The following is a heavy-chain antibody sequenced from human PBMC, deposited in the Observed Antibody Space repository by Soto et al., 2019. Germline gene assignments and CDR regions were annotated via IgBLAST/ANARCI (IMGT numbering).Heavy chain of an antibody. J-gene: IGHJ4*02. V-gene: IGHV1-8*01. CDR3: ARRAETNGWNGFGADKYYFDF. CDR2: MNPNTGNS. CDR1: GYTFTSYD. D-gene: IGHD1-1*01. Sequence: ASVKVSCKASGYTFTSYDIYWVREATGQGLEWMGWMNPNTGNSGYAQKFQGRVTMTSDTSISTAHMELSSLRSEDTAVYYCARRAETNGWNGFGADKYYFDFWGQGTLVTVSS.